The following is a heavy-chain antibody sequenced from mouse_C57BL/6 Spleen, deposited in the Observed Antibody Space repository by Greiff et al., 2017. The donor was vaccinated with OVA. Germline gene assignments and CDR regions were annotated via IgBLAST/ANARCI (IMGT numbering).Heavy chain of an antibody. CDR3: ARGGNYGNYGDY. J-gene: IGHJ2*01. D-gene: IGHD2-1*01. CDR2: IYPGDGDT. V-gene: IGHV1-80*01. Sequence: VQLQQSGAELVKPGASVKISCKASGYAFSSYWMNWVKQRPGKGLEWIGQIYPGDGDTNYNGKFKGKATLTADKSSSTAYMQLSSLTSEDSAVYFCARGGNYGNYGDYWGQGTTLTVSS. CDR1: GYAFSSYW.